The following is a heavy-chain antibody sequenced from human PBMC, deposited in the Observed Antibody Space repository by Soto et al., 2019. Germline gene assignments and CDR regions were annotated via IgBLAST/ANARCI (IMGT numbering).Heavy chain of an antibody. D-gene: IGHD3-22*01. CDR3: AREVGYYDDSSGYYLDY. CDR2: IYYSGST. CDR1: GGSISSGDYY. Sequence: QVQLQESGPGLVKPSQTLSLTCTVSGGSISSGDYYWIWIRQPPGKGLAWIGYIYYSGSTYYNPSLKSRLPISVDTSKNQFSLKLSSVTAAGTAVYYCAREVGYYDDSSGYYLDYWGQGTLVTVAA. V-gene: IGHV4-30-4*01. J-gene: IGHJ4*02.